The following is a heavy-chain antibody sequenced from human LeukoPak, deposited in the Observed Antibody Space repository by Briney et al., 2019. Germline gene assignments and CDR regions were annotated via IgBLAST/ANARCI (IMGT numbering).Heavy chain of an antibody. CDR3: ASSSGYRDDAFDI. CDR2: IKQDGSEK. J-gene: IGHJ3*02. Sequence: GGSLRLSCAASGFTFSSYWMSWVRQAPGKGLEWVANIKQDGSEKYYVGSVKGRFTISRDNAKNSLYLQMNSLRAEDTAVYYCASSSGYRDDAFDIWGQGTMVTVSS. D-gene: IGHD3-22*01. V-gene: IGHV3-7*01. CDR1: GFTFSSYW.